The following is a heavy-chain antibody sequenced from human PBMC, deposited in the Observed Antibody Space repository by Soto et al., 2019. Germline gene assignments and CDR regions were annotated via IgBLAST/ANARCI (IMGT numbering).Heavy chain of an antibody. Sequence: GGSLRLSCVASGSTFSSDVISWVRQPPGKGLEWASSISGSSAYYADSVQGRFTISRDNSKNTLSLQMNSLRAEDTAVYYCAKRAYDYIWGSYRSPRFGWGQGTLVTVSS. CDR1: GSTFSSDV. CDR3: AKRAYDYIWGSYRSPRFG. D-gene: IGHD3-16*02. V-gene: IGHV3-23*01. J-gene: IGHJ4*02. CDR2: ISGSSA.